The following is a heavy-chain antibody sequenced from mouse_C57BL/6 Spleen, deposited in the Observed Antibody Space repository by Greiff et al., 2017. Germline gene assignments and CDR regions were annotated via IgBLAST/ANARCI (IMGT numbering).Heavy chain of an antibody. CDR2: IGPEDCDT. D-gene: IGHD4-1*01. CDR3: TTLTGTDYFDY. V-gene: IGHV14-1*01. CDR1: GFNIKDYY. J-gene: IGHJ2*01. Sequence: EVQLQQSGAELVRPGASVKLSCTASGFNIKDYYMHWVKQSPEQGLEWIGRIGPEDCDTEYAPKFQGKATMTADASSNTAYLPLSSLTSEDTAVYYCTTLTGTDYFDYWGQGTTLTVSS.